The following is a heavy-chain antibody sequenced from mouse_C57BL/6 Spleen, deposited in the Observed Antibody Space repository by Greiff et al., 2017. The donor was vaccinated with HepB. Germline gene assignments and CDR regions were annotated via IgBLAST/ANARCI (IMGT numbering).Heavy chain of an antibody. V-gene: IGHV1-4*01. D-gene: IGHD1-1*01. CDR3: ERGGIGSSYGDYAMDY. CDR2: INPSSGYT. J-gene: IGHJ4*01. Sequence: VQLQQSGAELARPGASVKMSCKASGYTFTSYTMHWVKQRPGQGLEWIGYINPSSGYTKYNQKFKDKATLTADKSSSTAYMQLSSLTSEDSAVYYGERGGIGSSYGDYAMDYWGQGTSVTVSS. CDR1: GYTFTSYT.